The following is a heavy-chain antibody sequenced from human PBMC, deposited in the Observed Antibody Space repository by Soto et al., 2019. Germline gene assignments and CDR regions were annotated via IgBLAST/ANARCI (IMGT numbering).Heavy chain of an antibody. Sequence: SETLSLTCTVSGGSISSSSYYWGWIRQPPGKGLEWIGSIYYSGSTYYNPSLKSRVTISVDTSKNQFSLKLSSVTAADTAVYYCVREGETVEMATIPTFDAFDIWGQGTMVTVSS. D-gene: IGHD5-12*01. CDR2: IYYSGST. J-gene: IGHJ3*02. CDR1: GGSISSSSYY. CDR3: VREGETVEMATIPTFDAFDI. V-gene: IGHV4-39*02.